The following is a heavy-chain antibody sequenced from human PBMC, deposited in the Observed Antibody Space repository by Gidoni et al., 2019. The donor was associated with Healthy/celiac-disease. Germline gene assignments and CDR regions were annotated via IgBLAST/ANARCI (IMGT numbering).Heavy chain of an antibody. Sequence: QLQLQESGPGLVKPSETLSLTCTVSGGSISSSSYYWGWIRQPPGKGLEWIGSLYYSGSTYYNPSLKRRVTISVDTSKNQFSLKLSSVTAADTAVYYCASGLDYGPPFYYYYYMDVWGKGTTVTVSS. J-gene: IGHJ6*03. CDR2: LYYSGST. CDR3: ASGLDYGPPFYYYYYMDV. CDR1: GGSISSSSYY. D-gene: IGHD4-17*01. V-gene: IGHV4-39*01.